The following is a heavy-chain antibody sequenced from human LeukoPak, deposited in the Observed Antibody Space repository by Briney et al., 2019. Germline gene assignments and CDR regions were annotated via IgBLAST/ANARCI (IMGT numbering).Heavy chain of an antibody. V-gene: IGHV4-34*01. D-gene: IGHD4-17*01. CDR2: INHSGST. Sequence: PSETLSLTCAVYGGSFSGYYWSWIRQPPGKGLEWIGEINHSGSTNYNPSLKSRVTMSVDTSKNQFSLKLSSVTVADTAVYYCAREYGDLDYWGQGTLVTVSS. J-gene: IGHJ4*02. CDR3: AREYGDLDY. CDR1: GGSFSGYY.